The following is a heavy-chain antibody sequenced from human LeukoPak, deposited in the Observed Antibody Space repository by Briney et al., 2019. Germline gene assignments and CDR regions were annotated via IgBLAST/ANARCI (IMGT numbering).Heavy chain of an antibody. CDR2: IYYSGST. J-gene: IGHJ2*01. D-gene: IGHD3-22*01. CDR1: GGSISSYY. V-gene: IGHV4-59*12. CDR3: ARDPSASSGYPYWYFDL. Sequence: PSETLSLTCTVSGGSISSYYWSWIRQPPGKGLEWIGYIYYSGSTNYNPSLKSRVTISVDTSKNQFSLNLSSVTAADTAVYYCARDPSASSGYPYWYFDLWGRGTLVTVSS.